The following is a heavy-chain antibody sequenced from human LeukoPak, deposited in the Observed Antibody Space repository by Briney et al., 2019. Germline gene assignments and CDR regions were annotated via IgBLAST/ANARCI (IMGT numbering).Heavy chain of an antibody. CDR3: ARDDYGGAGY. J-gene: IGHJ4*02. CDR2: IKQDGSEK. Sequence: GGSLRLSCAASGFTFSSYAMSWVRQAPGKVLEWVANIKQDGSEKYYVDSVKGRFTISRDNAKNSLYLQMNSLRAEDTAVYYCARDDYGGAGYWGQGTLVTVSS. CDR1: GFTFSSYA. V-gene: IGHV3-7*01. D-gene: IGHD4/OR15-4a*01.